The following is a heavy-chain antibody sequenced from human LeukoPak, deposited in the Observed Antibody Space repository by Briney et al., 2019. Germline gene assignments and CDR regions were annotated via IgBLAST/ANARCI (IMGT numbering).Heavy chain of an antibody. CDR3: ARADSYGSILDY. D-gene: IGHD5-18*01. CDR1: GFSFSNYW. V-gene: IGHV3-7*04. J-gene: IGHJ4*02. CDR2: IDQYGRAK. Sequence: GGSLRLSCAASGFSFSNYWMSWVRQAPGKGLEWVASIDQYGRAKYYVDSVRGRFTFSRDNTKNSLHLQMNSLRAEDTAVYYCARADSYGSILDYWGQGTRVIDSS.